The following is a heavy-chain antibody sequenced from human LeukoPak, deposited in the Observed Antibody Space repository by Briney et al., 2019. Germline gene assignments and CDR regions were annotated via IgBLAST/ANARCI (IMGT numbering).Heavy chain of an antibody. CDR2: INPSSGGT. D-gene: IGHD2-8*01. CDR3: ARDGLYCTNGVCSSDI. CDR1: GYTFTRHY. J-gene: IGHJ3*02. V-gene: IGHV1-46*01. Sequence: GASVKVSCKASGYTFTRHYMNWVRQAPGQGLEWTGQINPSSGGTGYAQKFQGRVTMTRDTSTSTVYMELTSLRSEDTAVYYCARDGLYCTNGVCSSDIWGQGTLVTVSS.